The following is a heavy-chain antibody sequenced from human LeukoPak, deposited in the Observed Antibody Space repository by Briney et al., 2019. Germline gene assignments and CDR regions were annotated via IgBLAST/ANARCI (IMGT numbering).Heavy chain of an antibody. CDR1: GSDFSTSW. D-gene: IGHD3-16*01. Sequence: GESLKISCQGSGSDFSTSWIAWVRRAPGKGLEWVGSIYIGDSDPRYSPSFQGHVTMSADKSVNTASLQWNSLQGSDTGVYFCAKVKSFGYWFFDLWGRGTLVAVSS. CDR3: AKVKSFGYWFFDL. V-gene: IGHV5-51*01. J-gene: IGHJ2*01. CDR2: IYIGDSDP.